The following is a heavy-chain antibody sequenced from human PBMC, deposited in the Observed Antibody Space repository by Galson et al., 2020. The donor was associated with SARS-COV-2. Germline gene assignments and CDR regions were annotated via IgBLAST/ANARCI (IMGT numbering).Heavy chain of an antibody. CDR1: GGSISSPNHY. CDR3: ARRDRYCLGGDCLYYFDS. V-gene: IGHV4-39*01. Sequence: SETLSLTCTVFGGSISSPNHYWGWIRQPPGKGLEWIGIIYFTGNTYYDPSLRSRVTISIDTSKSQFSLKLSSVTAADTAVYYCARRDRYCLGGDCLYYFDSWGQGTLVTVSS. D-gene: IGHD2-21*02. J-gene: IGHJ4*02. CDR2: IYFTGNT.